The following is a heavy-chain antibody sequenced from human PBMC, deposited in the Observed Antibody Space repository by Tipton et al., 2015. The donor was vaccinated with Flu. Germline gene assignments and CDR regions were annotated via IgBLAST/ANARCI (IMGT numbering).Heavy chain of an antibody. Sequence: VQLVQSGGDVKKPGASVKVSCTASGFTFNTHGFNWARQAPGQGLEWMGWIDVYNGNTKYLQKFQGRVTMTTDPSTSTAYMELRNLRPHDSAVYYCAAGGRLCAMDVWGHGTTVPVSS. J-gene: IGHJ6*02. CDR3: AAGGRLCAMDV. CDR2: IDVYNGNT. CDR1: GFTFNTHG. V-gene: IGHV1-18*01. D-gene: IGHD6-25*01.